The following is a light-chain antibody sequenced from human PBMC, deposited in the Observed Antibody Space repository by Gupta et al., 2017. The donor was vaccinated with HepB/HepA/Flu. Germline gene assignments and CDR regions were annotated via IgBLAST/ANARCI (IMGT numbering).Light chain of an antibody. CDR2: DAS. J-gene: IGKJ2*04. Sequence: DIQMTQSPSSLSASVGDRVTITCQASQDISNYLNWYQQKPGKAPKLLIYDASNLETGVPSRFSGSGSGTDFTFSISSLQPEDIATYYCQQYDNLPPMCSFGQGTKVEIK. CDR3: QQYDNLPPMCS. V-gene: IGKV1-33*01. CDR1: QDISNY.